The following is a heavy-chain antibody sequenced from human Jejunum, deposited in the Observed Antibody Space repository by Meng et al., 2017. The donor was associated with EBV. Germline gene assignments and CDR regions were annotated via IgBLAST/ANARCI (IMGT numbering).Heavy chain of an antibody. CDR1: GFTFSTYW. CDR3: SRDLAGPYDD. Sequence: VHVVQSGGVLLKAGVSLIRSWSASGFTFSTYWMHWVRQAPGKGLVWISRINENGRTTTYADSVKSRFTISRDNTKNTLYLQMNSLRAEDTAVYFCSRDLAGPYDDWGQGTLVTVSS. J-gene: IGHJ4*02. V-gene: IGHV3-74*01. CDR2: INENGRTT.